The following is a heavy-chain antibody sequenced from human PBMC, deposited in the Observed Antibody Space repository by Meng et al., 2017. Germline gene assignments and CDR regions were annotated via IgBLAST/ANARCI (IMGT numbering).Heavy chain of an antibody. CDR3: ARVSVVVAAHNWFDP. V-gene: IGHV4-34*01. Sequence: SGTLSLTCAVYGGSFSGYYWSWIRQPPGKGLEWIGEINHSGSTNYNPSLKSRVTISVDTSKNQFSLKLSSVTAADTAVYYCARVSVVVAAHNWFDPWGQGTLVTVSS. J-gene: IGHJ5*02. CDR1: GGSFSGYY. D-gene: IGHD2-15*01. CDR2: INHSGST.